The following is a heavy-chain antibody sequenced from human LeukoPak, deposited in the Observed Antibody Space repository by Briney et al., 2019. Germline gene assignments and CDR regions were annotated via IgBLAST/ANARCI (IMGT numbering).Heavy chain of an antibody. D-gene: IGHD3-22*01. V-gene: IGHV4-30-4*01. J-gene: IGHJ4*02. CDR3: ARAPDWDDSSGYYYYFDY. CDR1: GGSISSGDYY. CDR2: IYHSGST. Sequence: SETLSLTCTVSGGSISSGDYYWSWIRQPPGKGLEWIGYIYHSGSTYYNPSLKSRVTISVDTSKNQFSLKLSSVTAADTAVYYCARAPDWDDSSGYYYYFDYWGQGTLVTVSS.